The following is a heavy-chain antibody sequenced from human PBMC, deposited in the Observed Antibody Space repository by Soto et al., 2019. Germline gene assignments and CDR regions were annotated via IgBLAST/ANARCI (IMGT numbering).Heavy chain of an antibody. Sequence: PGESLKISCKGSGYSFTSYWIGWVRQMPVKGLEWMGIIYPGDSDTRYSPSFQGQVTISADKSISTAYLQWSSLKASDTAMYYCARQGKAMIFGVVNHTEYECWGQGPLVNVSS. CDR3: ARQGKAMIFGVVNHTEYEC. J-gene: IGHJ4*02. V-gene: IGHV5-51*01. CDR2: IYPGDSDT. CDR1: GYSFTSYW. D-gene: IGHD3-3*01.